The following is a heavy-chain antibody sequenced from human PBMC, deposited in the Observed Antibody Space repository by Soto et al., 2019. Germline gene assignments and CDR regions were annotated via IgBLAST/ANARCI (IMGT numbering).Heavy chain of an antibody. CDR1: GGTFSSYA. Sequence: SVKVSCKASGGTFSSYAISWVRQAPGQGLEWMGGIIPILGTANYAQKFQGRVTITADKSTSTAYMELSSLRSEDTAVYYCARSRWGYDSSGYEVNWFDPWGQGTLVTVSS. CDR2: IIPILGTA. J-gene: IGHJ5*02. CDR3: ARSRWGYDSSGYEVNWFDP. D-gene: IGHD3-22*01. V-gene: IGHV1-69*10.